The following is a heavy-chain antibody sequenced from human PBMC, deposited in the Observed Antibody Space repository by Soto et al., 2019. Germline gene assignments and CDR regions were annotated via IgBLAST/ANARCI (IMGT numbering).Heavy chain of an antibody. V-gene: IGHV4-4*02. J-gene: IGHJ4*02. D-gene: IGHD1-7*01. CDR3: ASRDPGTSVDY. CDR2: IYRTGST. CDR1: GGSFTSNNW. Sequence: SETLSLTCAVSGGSFTSNNWWTWVRQPPGQELEWIGEIYRTGSTNYNPSLKSRVTISLDKSENQFSLKVTSLTAADTAVYYCASRDPGTSVDYWGQGTLVTVSS.